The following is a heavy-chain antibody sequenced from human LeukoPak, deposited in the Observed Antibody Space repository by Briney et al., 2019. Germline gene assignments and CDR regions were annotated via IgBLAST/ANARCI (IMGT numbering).Heavy chain of an antibody. J-gene: IGHJ4*02. V-gene: IGHV4-4*02. CDR1: GGSISSSNW. D-gene: IGHD3-3*01. CDR3: ARDPFITIFGVVIRRDY. CDR2: IYHSGST. Sequence: HSGTLSLTCAVSGGSISSSNWWSWVRQPPGKGLEWIGEIYHSGSTNYNPSLKSRVTISVDKSKNQFSLKLSSVTAADTAMYYCARDPFITIFGVVIRRDYWGQGTLVTVSS.